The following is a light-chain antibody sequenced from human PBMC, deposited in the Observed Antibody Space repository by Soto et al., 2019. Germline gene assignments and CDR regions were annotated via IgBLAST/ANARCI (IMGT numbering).Light chain of an antibody. V-gene: IGLV2-11*01. CDR2: DVS. CDR1: SSDVGGYNY. Sequence: QSALTQPGSVSGSPGQSVTISCTGTSSDVGGYNYVSWYQQHPGKAPKLMIYDVSKRPSGVPNRFSGSKSGNTASLTISGLQAEDEADYYCCSYAGSNTHVFGTGTKLTVL. J-gene: IGLJ1*01. CDR3: CSYAGSNTHV.